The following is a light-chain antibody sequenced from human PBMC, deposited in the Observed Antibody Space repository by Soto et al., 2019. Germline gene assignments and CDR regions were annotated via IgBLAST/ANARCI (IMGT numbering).Light chain of an antibody. CDR2: AAS. J-gene: IGKJ5*01. CDR3: QQTYNTPIT. V-gene: IGKV1-39*01. CDR1: HPISNY. Sequence: DIQMTQSPSSLSASVGDRVTITCRASHPISNYLNWYQQRQGKAPKLLIYAASSLQRGVPSRFSGSESGTDFTLTISSLQPEDCATYYCQQTYNTPITFGQGTRLEIK.